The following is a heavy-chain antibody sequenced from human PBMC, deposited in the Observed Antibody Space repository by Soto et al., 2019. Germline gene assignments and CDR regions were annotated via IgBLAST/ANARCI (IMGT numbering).Heavy chain of an antibody. Sequence: PSETLSLTCTVSGGSISSGGYYWSWIRQHPGKGLEWIGYIYYSGSTYYNPSLKSRVTISVDTSKNQFSLKLSSVTAADTAVYYCARVKDIVVVPAYYFDYWGQGTLVTVSS. CDR3: ARVKDIVVVPAYYFDY. J-gene: IGHJ4*02. CDR2: IYYSGST. D-gene: IGHD2-2*01. CDR1: GGSISSGGYY. V-gene: IGHV4-31*03.